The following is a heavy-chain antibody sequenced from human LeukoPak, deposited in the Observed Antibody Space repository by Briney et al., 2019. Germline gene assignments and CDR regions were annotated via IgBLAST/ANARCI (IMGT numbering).Heavy chain of an antibody. V-gene: IGHV1-69*13. D-gene: IGHD5-12*01. CDR1: GGTFSSYA. CDR2: IIPIFGTA. J-gene: IGHJ4*02. CDR3: ARGFIVATITSYFDY. Sequence: ASVKVSCKASGGTFSSYAISWVRQAPGQGLEWMGGIIPIFGTANYAQKFQGRVTITADESTSTAHMELSSLRSEDTAVYYCARGFIVATITSYFDYWGQGTLVTVSS.